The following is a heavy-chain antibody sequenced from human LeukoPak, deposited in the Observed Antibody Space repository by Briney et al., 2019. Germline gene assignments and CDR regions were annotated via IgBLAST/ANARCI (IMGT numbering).Heavy chain of an antibody. CDR3: AIPGENYYDSSGYFNWVDP. D-gene: IGHD3-22*01. CDR2: ISSSSSTI. V-gene: IGHV3-48*01. J-gene: IGHJ5*02. Sequence: PGGSLRLSCAASGFTFSGYSMNWVRQAPGKGLEWVSYISSSSSTIYYADSVKGRFTISRDNAKNSLYLQMNSLRAEDAAVYYCAIPGENYYDSSGYFNWVDPWGQGTLVTVSS. CDR1: GFTFSGYS.